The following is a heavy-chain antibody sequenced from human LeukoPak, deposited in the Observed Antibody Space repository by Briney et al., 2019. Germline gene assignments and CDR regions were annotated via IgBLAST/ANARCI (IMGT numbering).Heavy chain of an antibody. Sequence: GGSLRLSCAASGFTFDDYGMSWVRQAPGKGLEWVSDINWNGGRTGYADSVKGRFTISRDNAKNSLYLQMNSLRAEDTALYYCARDRESCGGDCYSSNDAFDIWGQGTMVTVSS. V-gene: IGHV3-20*04. J-gene: IGHJ3*02. CDR2: INWNGGRT. D-gene: IGHD2-21*02. CDR3: ARDRESCGGDCYSSNDAFDI. CDR1: GFTFDDYG.